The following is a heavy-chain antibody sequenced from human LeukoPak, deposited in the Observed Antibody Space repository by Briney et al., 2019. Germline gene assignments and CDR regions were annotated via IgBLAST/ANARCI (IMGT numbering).Heavy chain of an antibody. D-gene: IGHD2-2*01. CDR3: ARDWYHAIDY. CDR1: GFTFDDYA. CDR2: ITSDGSST. V-gene: IGHV3-74*03. J-gene: IGHJ4*02. Sequence: GGSLRLSCAASGFTFDDYAMHWVRQPPGKGLVWVARITSDGSSTTYGESVKGRFIISRDNAKNTLYLQMNSLRAEDTAVYYCARDWYHAIDYWGQGTLVTVSS.